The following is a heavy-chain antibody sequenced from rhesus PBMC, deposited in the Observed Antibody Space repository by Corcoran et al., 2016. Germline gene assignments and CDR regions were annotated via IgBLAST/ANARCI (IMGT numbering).Heavy chain of an antibody. CDR1: GGSISSNY. CDR2: IYGSDISP. V-gene: IGHV4S11*01. Sequence: QVQLQESGPGLVKPLETLSLTCAVSGGSISSNYWSWIRQPPGKGLEWIGYIYGSDISPNYHPSLKSRFTLSVDTSKIQFSLKLSSVTAADTAVYYCATHLSNSYFDYWGQGVLVTVSS. D-gene: IGHD4-23*01. CDR3: ATHLSNSYFDY. J-gene: IGHJ4*01.